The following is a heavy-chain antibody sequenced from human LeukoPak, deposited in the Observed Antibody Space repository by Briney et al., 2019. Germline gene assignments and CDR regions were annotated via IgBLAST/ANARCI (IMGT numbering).Heavy chain of an antibody. J-gene: IGHJ6*02. D-gene: IGHD2/OR15-2a*01. CDR2: IYYSGST. Sequence: SQTLSLTCTVSGGSISSGDYYWSWIRQPPGKGLEWIGYIYYSGSTYYNPSLKSRVTISVDTSKNQFSLKLSSVTAADTAVYYCARDNRYVLGDYYYGMDVWGQGTTVTVSS. CDR3: ARDNRYVLGDYYYGMDV. CDR1: GGSISSGDYY. V-gene: IGHV4-30-4*01.